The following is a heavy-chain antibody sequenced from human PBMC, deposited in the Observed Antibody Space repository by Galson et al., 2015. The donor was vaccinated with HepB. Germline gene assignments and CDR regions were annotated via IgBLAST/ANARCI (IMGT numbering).Heavy chain of an antibody. D-gene: IGHD1-26*01. CDR2: IYYTGST. V-gene: IGHV4-39*01. CDR3: ASLVGASPGYY. J-gene: IGHJ4*02. Sequence: ETLSLTCTVSGDSISSNNYYWGWTRQPPGKGLEWIGSIYYTGSTYYNPSLKSRVTLSIDTSKNQFSLRLSSVTAADTAVYYCASLVGASPGYYWGQGTLVTVSS. CDR1: GDSISSNNYY.